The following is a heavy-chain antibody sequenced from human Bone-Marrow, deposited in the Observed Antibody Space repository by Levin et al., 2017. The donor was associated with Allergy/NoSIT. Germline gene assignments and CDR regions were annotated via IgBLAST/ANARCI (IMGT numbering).Heavy chain of an antibody. D-gene: IGHD3-22*01. V-gene: IGHV3-30-3*01. CDR3: ARECDRSPDDAFDI. CDR2: ISYEGSNK. Sequence: PGGSLRLSCVASGFIFSSYAMHWVRQAPGKGLEWVAVISYEGSNKYYADSVKGRITISRDNSKNTLYLQMNSLRAEDTALDYCARECDRSPDDAFDIWGQGTMVTVSS. CDR1: GFIFSSYA. J-gene: IGHJ3*02.